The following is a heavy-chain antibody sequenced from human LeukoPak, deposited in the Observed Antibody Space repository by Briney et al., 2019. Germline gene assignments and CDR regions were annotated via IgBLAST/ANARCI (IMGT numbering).Heavy chain of an antibody. V-gene: IGHV3-48*01. CDR3: ARVSISGHVDY. Sequence: GGSLRLSCAASGFTFSSYSMNWVRRAPGKGLEWVSYISSSSSTIYYADSVKGRFTISRDNAKNSLYLQMNSLRAEDTAVYYRARVSISGHVDYWGQGTLVTVSS. J-gene: IGHJ4*02. CDR2: ISSSSSTI. D-gene: IGHD1-20*01. CDR1: GFTFSSYS.